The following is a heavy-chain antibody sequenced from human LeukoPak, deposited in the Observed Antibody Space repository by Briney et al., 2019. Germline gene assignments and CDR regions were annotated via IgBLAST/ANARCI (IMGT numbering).Heavy chain of an antibody. J-gene: IGHJ4*02. V-gene: IGHV3-21*01. Sequence: GGSLRLSCAASGFNFTTYGMNWVRLAPGKGLEWVSSISGSSDYTYYADSVTGRSTISRDNAKNSLYLQMNSLRAEDTAVYYCAQLKLGTQDYWGQGTLVTVSS. CDR3: AQLKLGTQDY. CDR2: ISGSSDYT. D-gene: IGHD7-27*01. CDR1: GFNFTTYG.